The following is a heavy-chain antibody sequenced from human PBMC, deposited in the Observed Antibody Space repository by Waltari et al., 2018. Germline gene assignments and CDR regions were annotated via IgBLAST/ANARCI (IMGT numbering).Heavy chain of an antibody. CDR1: AYSISSGYF. J-gene: IGHJ4*02. Sequence: QVQLQESGPGLVKPSETLSLTCTVSAYSISSGYFWGWIRQPPGRGLEWIATISHSGSTYNKPTLKSRVTISVDTSKNQCSLGLTSVTAADTAAYYCARGLDEGVTECDYWGQGTLVAVSS. CDR3: ARGLDEGVTECDY. V-gene: IGHV4-38-2*02. CDR2: ISHSGST. D-gene: IGHD3-10*01.